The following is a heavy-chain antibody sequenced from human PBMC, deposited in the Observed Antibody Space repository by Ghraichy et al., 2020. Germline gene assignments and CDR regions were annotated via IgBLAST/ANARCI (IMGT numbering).Heavy chain of an antibody. V-gene: IGHV3-74*01. CDR2: ISGDGSST. CDR1: GFMFGSHW. D-gene: IGHD2-15*01. Sequence: GGSLRLSCAASGFMFGSHWIHWVRQAPGKGLVWVSRISGDGSSTSYADSVKGRFTISRDNAKNTLYLQMNSLRTEDTAVYYCARGARQGCGGSCYSLGSFDPWGQGALVSVSP. J-gene: IGHJ5*02. CDR3: ARGARQGCGGSCYSLGSFDP.